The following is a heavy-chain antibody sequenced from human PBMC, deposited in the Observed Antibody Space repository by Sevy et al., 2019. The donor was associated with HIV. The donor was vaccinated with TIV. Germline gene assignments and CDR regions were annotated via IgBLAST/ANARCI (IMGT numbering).Heavy chain of an antibody. V-gene: IGHV4-30-4*02. CDR1: GGSISNRDSY. D-gene: IGHD5-12*01. CDR3: ASKRGYNHGPFDY. J-gene: IGHJ4*02. CDR2: IHYTGGT. Sequence: SETLSLTCTVSGGSISNRDSYWSWIRQPPGKGLEWIGYIHYTGGTYYNPFLKSRLAMSVDTSEKQFSLKLSSMTEADTAVYYCASKRGYNHGPFDYWGQGTLVTVSS.